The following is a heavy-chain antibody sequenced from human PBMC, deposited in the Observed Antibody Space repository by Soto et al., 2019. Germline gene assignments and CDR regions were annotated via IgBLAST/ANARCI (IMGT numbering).Heavy chain of an antibody. CDR2: IYTSGST. CDR1: GGSISSYY. V-gene: IGHV4-4*07. Sequence: SETLSLTCTVSGGSISSYYWSWIRQPAGKGLEWIGRIYTSGSTNYNPSLKSRVTMSVDTSKNQFSLKLSSVTAADTAVYYCARGLRWELPGENNWFDPWGQGTLVTVSS. D-gene: IGHD1-26*01. CDR3: ARGLRWELPGENNWFDP. J-gene: IGHJ5*02.